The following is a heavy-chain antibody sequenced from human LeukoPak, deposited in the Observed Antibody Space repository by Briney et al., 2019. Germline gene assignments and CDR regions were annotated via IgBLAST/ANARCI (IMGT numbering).Heavy chain of an antibody. CDR3: ARALTTVTTGPFDY. Sequence: SETLSLTCTVSGGSISSYYWSWIRQPPGKGLEWIGYIYYSGSTNYNPSLKSRVTISVDTSKNQFSLKLSSVTAADTAVYYCARALTTVTTGPFDYWGQGTLVTVPS. CDR2: IYYSGST. J-gene: IGHJ4*02. D-gene: IGHD4-17*01. V-gene: IGHV4-59*01. CDR1: GGSISSYY.